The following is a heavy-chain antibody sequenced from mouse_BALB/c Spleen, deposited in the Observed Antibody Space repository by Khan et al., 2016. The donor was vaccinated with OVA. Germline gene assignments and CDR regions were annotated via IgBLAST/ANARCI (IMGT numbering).Heavy chain of an antibody. CDR2: IWGGGGI. CDR1: GFSLSRYT. V-gene: IGHV2-6-4*01. D-gene: IGHD2-14*01. Sequence: QMQLEESGPGLVAPSQSLSITCTVSGFSLSRYTIHWVRQPPGKGLEWLGMIWGGGGIDYNSTLKSRLSIRKDNSKSQVLLKMNSLQTDDTAMYYCARAYYRFDGYYAMDYWGQGTSVTVSS. J-gene: IGHJ4*01. CDR3: ARAYYRFDGYYAMDY.